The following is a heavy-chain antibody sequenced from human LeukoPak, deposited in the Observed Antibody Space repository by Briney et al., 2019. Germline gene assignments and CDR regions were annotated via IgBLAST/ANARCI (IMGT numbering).Heavy chain of an antibody. Sequence: GGSLRLSCAASGFTVSSNYMSWVRQAPGKGLEWVSVIYSGGSTYYADSVKGRFTISRDNSKNTLYLQMNSPRAEDTAVYYCATQGYGDYAYYYYYGMDVWGQGTTVTVSS. CDR3: ATQGYGDYAYYYYYGMDV. CDR1: GFTVSSNY. V-gene: IGHV3-66*01. D-gene: IGHD4-17*01. CDR2: IYSGGST. J-gene: IGHJ6*02.